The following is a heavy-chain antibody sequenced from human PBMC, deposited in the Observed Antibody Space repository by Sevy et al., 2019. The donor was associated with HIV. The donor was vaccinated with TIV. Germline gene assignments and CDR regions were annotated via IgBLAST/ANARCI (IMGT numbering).Heavy chain of an antibody. Sequence: SETLSLTCTVSGGSISSYYWSWIRQPPGKGLEWIGYIYYSGSTNYNPSLKSRVTISVDTSKNQFSLKLGSVTAADTAEYYCARDMLGYCSSTSCYAEGYFDYWGQGTLVTVSS. V-gene: IGHV4-59*01. CDR2: IYYSGST. J-gene: IGHJ4*02. CDR1: GGSISSYY. D-gene: IGHD2-2*01. CDR3: ARDMLGYCSSTSCYAEGYFDY.